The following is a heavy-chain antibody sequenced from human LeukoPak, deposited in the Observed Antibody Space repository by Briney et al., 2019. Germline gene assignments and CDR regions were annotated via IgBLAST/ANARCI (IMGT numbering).Heavy chain of an antibody. J-gene: IGHJ6*03. CDR3: ARFHCSSTSCYYYYYYMDV. CDR2: IYYSGST. CDR1: GGSISSSSYY. Sequence: SETLSLTCTVSGGSISSSSYYWGWIRQPPGKGLEWIGSIYYSGSTYYNPSLKSRVTIPVDTSKNQFSLKLSSVTAADTAVYYCARFHCSSTSCYYYYYYMDVWGKGTTVTVSS. D-gene: IGHD2-2*01. V-gene: IGHV4-39*01.